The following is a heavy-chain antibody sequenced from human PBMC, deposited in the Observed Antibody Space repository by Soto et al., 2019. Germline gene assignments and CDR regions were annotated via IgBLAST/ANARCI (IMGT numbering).Heavy chain of an antibody. Sequence: ASVKVSCKASGYTFTSYGISWVRQAPGQGLEWMGWISAYNGNTNYAQKLQGRVTMTTDTSTSTAYMELRSLRSDDTAVYYCARYARRPQQLVRVDFDYWGQGTLVTVS. V-gene: IGHV1-18*01. D-gene: IGHD6-13*01. CDR2: ISAYNGNT. J-gene: IGHJ4*02. CDR3: ARYARRPQQLVRVDFDY. CDR1: GYTFTSYG.